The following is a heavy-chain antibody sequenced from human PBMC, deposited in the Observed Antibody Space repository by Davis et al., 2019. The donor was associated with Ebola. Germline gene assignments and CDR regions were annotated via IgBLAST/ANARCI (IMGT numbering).Heavy chain of an antibody. CDR2: IYPSDSDT. D-gene: IGHD6-19*01. CDR3: ARQQWLATGGMDV. Sequence: GESLKISCKGSGYSFISYWIGWVRQMPGKGLEWLGIIYPSDSDTRYSPSFQGQVTISADKSISTAYLQWSSLKASDTAMYYCARQQWLATGGMDVWGQGTTVTVSS. V-gene: IGHV5-51*01. J-gene: IGHJ6*02. CDR1: GYSFISYW.